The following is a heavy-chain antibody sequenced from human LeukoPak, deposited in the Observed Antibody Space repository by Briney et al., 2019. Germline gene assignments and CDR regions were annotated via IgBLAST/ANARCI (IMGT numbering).Heavy chain of an antibody. CDR2: INPNSGGT. D-gene: IGHD3-10*01. CDR1: GYTFTGYY. Sequence: ASVKVSCKASGYTFTGYYMHWVRQAPGQGLEWMGWINPNSGGTNYAQKCQGRVTMTRDMSISTAYMELSRLRSDDTAVYYCARVKYYTSGSYYNRPDYWGQGTLVTVSS. V-gene: IGHV1-2*02. J-gene: IGHJ4*02. CDR3: ARVKYYTSGSYYNRPDY.